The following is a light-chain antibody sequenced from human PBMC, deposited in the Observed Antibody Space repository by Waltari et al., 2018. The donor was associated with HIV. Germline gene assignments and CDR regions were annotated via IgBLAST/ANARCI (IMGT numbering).Light chain of an antibody. CDR1: SSNIGASYD. Sequence: QSVLTQPPSVSGAPGQRVTISCTGSSSNIGASYDIHWYQQLQGTAPKLLSFDNINRPSGVPDRFSGSKFATSASLAITGLQAEDEADYYCQSYDSSLGGFYVFGTGTKVTVL. V-gene: IGLV1-40*01. CDR2: DNI. J-gene: IGLJ1*01. CDR3: QSYDSSLGGFYV.